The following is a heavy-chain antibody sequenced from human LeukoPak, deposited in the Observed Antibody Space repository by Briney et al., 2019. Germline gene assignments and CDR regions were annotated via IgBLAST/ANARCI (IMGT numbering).Heavy chain of an antibody. CDR1: GFTFSSYA. Sequence: PGGSLRLSCAASGFTFSSYAMSWVRQAPGKGLEWVSAISGSGGSTYYADSVKGRFTISRDNSKNTPYLQMNSLRAEDTAVYYCASSGSYYNLVSYYYGMDVWGQGTTVTVSS. V-gene: IGHV3-23*01. CDR3: ASSGSYYNLVSYYYGMDV. D-gene: IGHD1-26*01. CDR2: ISGSGGST. J-gene: IGHJ6*02.